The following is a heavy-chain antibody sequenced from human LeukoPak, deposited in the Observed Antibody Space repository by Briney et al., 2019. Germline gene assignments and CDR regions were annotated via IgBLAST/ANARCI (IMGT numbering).Heavy chain of an antibody. Sequence: GGSLRLSCAASGFTFSSYWMSWVRQAPGKGLEWVANIKQDGSEKYYVDSVKGRFTISRDNAKNSLYLQMHSLRAEDTAVYYCARDPRSSSHDAFDIWGQGTMITVSS. CDR3: ARDPRSSSHDAFDI. CDR1: GFTFSSYW. CDR2: IKQDGSEK. J-gene: IGHJ3*02. D-gene: IGHD6-6*01. V-gene: IGHV3-7*01.